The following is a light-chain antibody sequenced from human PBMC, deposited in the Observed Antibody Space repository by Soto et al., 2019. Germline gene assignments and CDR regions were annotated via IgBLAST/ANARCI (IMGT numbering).Light chain of an antibody. CDR3: QHYDDWPQLT. J-gene: IGKJ4*01. V-gene: IGKV3-15*01. CDR1: QSVGTN. CDR2: GAS. Sequence: EIVMTQSPVTLSVSPGERATLSCRASQSVGTNLAWYQQKPGQAPGLLISGASTRATGIPARFSGSGSGTEFTLTISSLQSEDFAVCYCQHYDDWPQLTFGGGTKLEIK.